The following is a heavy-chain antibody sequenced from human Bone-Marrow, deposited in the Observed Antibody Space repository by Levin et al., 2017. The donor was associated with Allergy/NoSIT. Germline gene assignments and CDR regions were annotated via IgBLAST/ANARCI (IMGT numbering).Heavy chain of an antibody. CDR3: SREYSTMAGAPFDY. CDR2: ISSSATTI. V-gene: IGHV3-48*03. Sequence: GESLKISCAASGFAPISYEMNWVRQAPGKGLEWVSYISSSATTINYADSVKGRFTVSRDNAKNSLYLQMNSLRVEDTAVYFCSREYSTMAGAPFDYWGQGTLVTVSS. D-gene: IGHD6-19*01. CDR1: GFAPISYE. J-gene: IGHJ4*02.